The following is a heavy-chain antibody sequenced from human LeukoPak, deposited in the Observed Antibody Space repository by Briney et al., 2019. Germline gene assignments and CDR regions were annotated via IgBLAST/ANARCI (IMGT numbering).Heavy chain of an antibody. CDR3: AKNVDTAMAPGFDI. D-gene: IGHD5-18*01. CDR2: IYPGDSDT. J-gene: IGHJ3*02. CDR1: GFRFTSNW. Sequence: GESLKISCKGSGFRFTSNWIGWVRQMPGKGLEWMGIIYPGDSDTRYSPSFQGQVTISADKSISTAYLQWSSLKASDTAMYYCAKNVDTAMAPGFDIWGQGTMVTVSS. V-gene: IGHV5-51*01.